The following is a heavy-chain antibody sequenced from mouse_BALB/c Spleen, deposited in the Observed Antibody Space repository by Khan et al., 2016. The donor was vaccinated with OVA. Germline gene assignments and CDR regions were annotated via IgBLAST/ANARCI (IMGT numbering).Heavy chain of an antibody. D-gene: IGHD1-1*01. CDR2: IWAGGST. V-gene: IGHV2-9*02. Sequence: QMQLEESGPGLVAPSQSLSITCTVSGFSLTSYGVHWVRQPPGKGLEWLGVIWAGGSTNYNSALMSRLSISKDNSKSQVFLKMNSLQTDDTAMYYCARDLYYVGSSYAMDYWGQGTSVTVSS. J-gene: IGHJ4*01. CDR3: ARDLYYVGSSYAMDY. CDR1: GFSLTSYG.